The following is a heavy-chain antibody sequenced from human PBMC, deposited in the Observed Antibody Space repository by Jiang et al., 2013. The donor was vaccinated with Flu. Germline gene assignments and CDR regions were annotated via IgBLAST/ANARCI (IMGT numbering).Heavy chain of an antibody. V-gene: IGHV1-8*01. J-gene: IGHJ4*02. CDR1: GYTFTSYD. Sequence: SVKVSCKVSGYTFTSYDINWVRQATGQGLEWMGWMNPNSGNTGYAQKFQGRVTMTRNTSISTAYMELSSLRSEDTAVYYCARGILGSSGISYWGQGTLVTVSS. D-gene: IGHD6-13*01. CDR3: ARGILGSSGISY. CDR2: MNPNSGNT.